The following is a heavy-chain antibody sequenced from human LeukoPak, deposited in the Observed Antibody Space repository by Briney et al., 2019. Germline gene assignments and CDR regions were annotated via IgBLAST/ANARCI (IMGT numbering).Heavy chain of an antibody. V-gene: IGHV4-30-4*01. CDR3: ARQVHGGYDSSWFDP. D-gene: IGHD5-12*01. CDR2: IYYSGST. J-gene: IGHJ5*02. Sequence: SQTLSLTCTVSGGSISSGDYYWSWIRQPPGKGLEWIGYIYYSGSTYYNPSLKSRVTISVDTSKNQFSLKLSSVTAADTAVYYCARQVHGGYDSSWFDPWGQGTLVTVSS. CDR1: GGSISSGDYY.